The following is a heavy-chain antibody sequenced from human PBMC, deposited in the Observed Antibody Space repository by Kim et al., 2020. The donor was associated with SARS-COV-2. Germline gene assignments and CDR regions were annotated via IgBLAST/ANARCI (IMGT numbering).Heavy chain of an antibody. CDR1: GFTFSSYA. V-gene: IGHV3-23*01. Sequence: GGSLRLSCAASGFTFSSYAMSWVRQAPGKGLEWVSAINAAGGDTYYADSVKGRFTISRDNSRSTLYLQMNSLRVEDTALYYCAKRGRGHTGEAWGHGTL. D-gene: IGHD3-10*01. J-gene: IGHJ4*03. CDR2: INAAGGDT. CDR3: AKRGRGHTGEA.